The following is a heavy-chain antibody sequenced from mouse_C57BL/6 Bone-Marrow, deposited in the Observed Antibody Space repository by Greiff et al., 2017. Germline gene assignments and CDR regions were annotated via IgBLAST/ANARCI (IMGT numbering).Heavy chain of an antibody. Sequence: EVHLVESGEGLVKPGGSLKLSCAASGFTFSSYAMSWVRQTPEKRLEWVAYISSGGDYIYYADTVKGRFTISRDTARNTLYLQMSSLKSDDTAMYYCTRERLRRVYAMDYWGQGTSVTVSS. CDR2: ISSGGDYI. D-gene: IGHD2-4*01. J-gene: IGHJ4*01. CDR1: GFTFSSYA. V-gene: IGHV5-9-1*02. CDR3: TRERLRRVYAMDY.